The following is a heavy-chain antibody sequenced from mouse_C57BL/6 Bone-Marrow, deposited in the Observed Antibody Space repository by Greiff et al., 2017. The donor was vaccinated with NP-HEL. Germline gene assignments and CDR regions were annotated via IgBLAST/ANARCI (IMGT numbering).Heavy chain of an antibody. Sequence: QVQLQQPGAELVMPGASVKLSCKASGYTFPRYWMHWVKQRPGPGLEWIGEIDPSDSYTNYNQKFKGKSTLTVDKSSSTAYMQLSSLTSEDSAVYYCARGDYWGQGTLVTVSA. CDR2: IDPSDSYT. CDR3: ARGDY. CDR1: GYTFPRYW. J-gene: IGHJ3*01. V-gene: IGHV1-69*01. D-gene: IGHD3-3*01.